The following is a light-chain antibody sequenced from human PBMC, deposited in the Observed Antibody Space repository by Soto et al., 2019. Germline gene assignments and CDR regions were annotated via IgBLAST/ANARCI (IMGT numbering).Light chain of an antibody. CDR1: QSISSY. CDR3: QQTYSSPPWT. V-gene: IGKV1-39*01. CDR2: AAS. J-gene: IGKJ1*01. Sequence: DIQMTQSPSSLSASVGDRVTITCRASQSISSYLNWYQQKPGKAPNLLIYAASSLQGGVPSRFSGSGSGTDFTLTISSLQPEDFATYYCQQTYSSPPWTFGQGTKVDIK.